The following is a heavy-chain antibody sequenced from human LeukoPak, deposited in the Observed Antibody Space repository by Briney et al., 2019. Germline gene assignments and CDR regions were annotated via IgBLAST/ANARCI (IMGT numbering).Heavy chain of an antibody. D-gene: IGHD2-15*01. CDR1: GGSFSGYY. J-gene: IGHJ3*02. V-gene: IGHV4-34*01. CDR3: ARDDVRCSGGSCYSDSASDI. CDR2: INHSGST. Sequence: SETLSLTCAVYGGSFSGYYWSWIRQPPGKGLEWIGEINHSGSTNYNPSLKSRVTISVDTSKNQFSLKLSSVTAADTAVYYCARDDVRCSGGSCYSDSASDIWGQGTMVTVSS.